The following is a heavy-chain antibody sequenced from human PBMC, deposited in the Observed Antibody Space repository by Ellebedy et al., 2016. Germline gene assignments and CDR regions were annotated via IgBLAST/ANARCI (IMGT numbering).Heavy chain of an antibody. J-gene: IGHJ4*02. D-gene: IGHD3-16*01. CDR1: GFTFSGYW. CDR3: ARDLLGGHTDFDS. Sequence: GGSLRLSCAASGFTFSGYWMSWVRQAPGKGLEWVANIKEDGSDKYYLGSVKGPFTISRENAKNSLYLQMNSRRAEDTAVYYCARDLLGGHTDFDSWGQGTLVTVSS. CDR2: IKEDGSDK. V-gene: IGHV3-7*04.